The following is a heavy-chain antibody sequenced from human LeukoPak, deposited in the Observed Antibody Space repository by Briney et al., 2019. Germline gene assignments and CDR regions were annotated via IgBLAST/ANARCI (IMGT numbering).Heavy chain of an antibody. CDR2: ISIGGRTQ. D-gene: IGHD1-26*01. Sequence: GGSLRLSCAASGFTFSSYEMNWVRQAPGKGLEWVSYISIGGRTQYYADSVKGRFTISRDNAKNSLYLQMNSLRAEDTAVYYCARDKLARGAGYYFDYWGQGTLVTVSS. CDR3: ARDKLARGAGYYFDY. CDR1: GFTFSSYE. J-gene: IGHJ4*02. V-gene: IGHV3-48*03.